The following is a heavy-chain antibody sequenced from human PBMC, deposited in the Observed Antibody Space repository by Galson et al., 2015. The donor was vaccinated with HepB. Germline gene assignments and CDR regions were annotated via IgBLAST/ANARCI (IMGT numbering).Heavy chain of an antibody. D-gene: IGHD6-13*01. J-gene: IGHJ2*01. CDR1: GDSVSSNSAA. CDR2: TYYRSKWYN. V-gene: IGHV6-1*01. Sequence: CAISGDSVSSNSAAWNWIRQSPSRGLEWLGRTYYRSKWYNDYAVSVKSRITINPDTSKNQISLQLNSVTPEDTAVYYCARDGVRQQLVGEQWLPRGYFDLWGRGTLVTVSS. CDR3: ARDGVRQQLVGEQWLPRGYFDL.